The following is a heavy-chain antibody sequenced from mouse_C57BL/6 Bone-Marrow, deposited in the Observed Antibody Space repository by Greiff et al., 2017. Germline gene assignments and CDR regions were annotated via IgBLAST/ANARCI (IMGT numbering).Heavy chain of an antibody. CDR3: ARFGYYGSSYERAYAMDY. J-gene: IGHJ4*01. D-gene: IGHD1-1*01. CDR2: IYPRSGNT. CDR1: GYTFTSYG. Sequence: VQLQQSGAELARPGASVKLSCKASGYTFTSYGISWVKQRTGQGLEWIGEIYPRSGNTYYNEKFKGKATLTADKSSSTAYMQLSSLTSEDSAVYYCARFGYYGSSYERAYAMDYWGQGTSVTVSS. V-gene: IGHV1-81*01.